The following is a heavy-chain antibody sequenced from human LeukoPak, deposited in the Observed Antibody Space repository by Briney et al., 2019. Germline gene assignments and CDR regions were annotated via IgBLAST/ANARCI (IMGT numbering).Heavy chain of an antibody. J-gene: IGHJ4*02. CDR1: GFIFSNYA. CDR2: VNGSGDTT. D-gene: IGHD6-19*01. CDR3: AKDLRAVAGRGPFDY. V-gene: IGHV3-23*01. Sequence: GGSLRLSCAASGFIFSNYAMSLVRQAPGKGPEWVSVVNGSGDTTYYADSVKGRFTISRDNSKNTMYLQMNSLRAEDTAVYYCAKDLRAVAGRGPFDYWGQGTLVTVSS.